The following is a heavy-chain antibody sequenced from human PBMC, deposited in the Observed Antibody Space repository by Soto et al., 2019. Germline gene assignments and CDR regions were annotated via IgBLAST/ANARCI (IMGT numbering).Heavy chain of an antibody. J-gene: IGHJ6*02. CDR3: ARGGPSGSSWYIRRDYYYGMDV. D-gene: IGHD6-13*01. CDR1: GYTFTSYY. V-gene: IGHV1-46*01. CDR2: INPSGGST. Sequence: GASVKVSCKASGYTFTSYYMHWVRQAPGQGXEWMGIINPSGGSTSYAQKFQGRVTMTRDTSTSTVYMELSSLRSEDTAVYYCARGGPSGSSWYIRRDYYYGMDVWGQGTTVTVSS.